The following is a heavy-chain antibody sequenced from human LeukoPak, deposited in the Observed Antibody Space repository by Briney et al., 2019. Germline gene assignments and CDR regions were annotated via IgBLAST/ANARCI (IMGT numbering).Heavy chain of an antibody. J-gene: IGHJ4*02. CDR1: GFTFSTNA. CDR2: ISGSGAST. Sequence: GGSLRLSRLTSGFTFSTNAMSWVRQAPGKGLEWISGISGSGASTYYADSVTGRFTISRDNSRNTLYLQMNSLRGDDTAVYYCAKDVGKWESLHFFDYWGQGTLVTVSS. D-gene: IGHD1-26*01. V-gene: IGHV3-23*01. CDR3: AKDVGKWESLHFFDY.